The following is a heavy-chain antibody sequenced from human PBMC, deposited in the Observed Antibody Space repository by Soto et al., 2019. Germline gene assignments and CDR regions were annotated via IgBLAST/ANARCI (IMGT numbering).Heavy chain of an antibody. CDR1: GFTFRSFT. CDR2: ISSNSAYI. CDR3: TRDASRDSSARGWFDP. J-gene: IGHJ5*02. D-gene: IGHD6-13*01. Sequence: GSLRLSCAASGFTFRSFTMNWVRQAPGKGLEWVSTISSNSAYIYYTDALRGRFTISRDNAKNSLHLQMNSLRAEDTAVYYCTRDASRDSSARGWFDPWGPGTRVTVSS. V-gene: IGHV3-21*01.